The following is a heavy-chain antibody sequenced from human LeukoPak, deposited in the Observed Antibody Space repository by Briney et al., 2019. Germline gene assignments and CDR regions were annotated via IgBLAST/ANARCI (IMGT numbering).Heavy chain of an antibody. V-gene: IGHV1-69*04. CDR1: GGTFSSYA. CDR3: ASVASELIAAESDAFDI. CDR2: IIPILGIA. D-gene: IGHD6-13*01. J-gene: IGHJ3*02. Sequence: GASVKVSCKASGGTFSSYAISWVRQAPGQGLEWMGRIIPILGIANYAQKFQGRVTITADKSTSTAYMELSSLRSEDTAVYYCASVASELIAAESDAFDIWGQGTMVTVSS.